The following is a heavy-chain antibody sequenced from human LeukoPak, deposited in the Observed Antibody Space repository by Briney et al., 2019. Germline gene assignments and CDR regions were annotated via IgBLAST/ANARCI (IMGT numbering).Heavy chain of an antibody. J-gene: IGHJ4*02. D-gene: IGHD1-1*01. Sequence: GGSLRLSCAASGFTLSDYSMNWVRQAPGKGLEWVSYIRSCSSGTIYYADSVKGRFTISRDNAKNSLYLQMNSLRAEDTAVYYCARDHNWAFDYWGQGTLVIVSS. CDR3: ARDHNWAFDY. CDR1: GFTLSDYS. V-gene: IGHV3-48*01. CDR2: IRSCSSGTI.